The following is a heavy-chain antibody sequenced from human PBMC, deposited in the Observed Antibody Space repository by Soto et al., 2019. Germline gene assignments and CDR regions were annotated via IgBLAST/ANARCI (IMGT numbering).Heavy chain of an antibody. Sequence: PGGSLRLSCAASGFTFSSYAMSWVRQAPGKGLEWVSAISGSGGSTYYADSVKGRFTISRDNPKNTLYLQMNSLRAEDTAVYYCAKVPLAGITIFGVVDYYFDYWGQGTLVTVSS. CDR2: ISGSGGST. CDR3: AKVPLAGITIFGVVDYYFDY. V-gene: IGHV3-23*01. D-gene: IGHD3-3*01. J-gene: IGHJ4*02. CDR1: GFTFSSYA.